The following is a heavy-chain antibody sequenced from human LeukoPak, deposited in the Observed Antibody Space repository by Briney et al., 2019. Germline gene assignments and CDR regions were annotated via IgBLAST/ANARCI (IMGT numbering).Heavy chain of an antibody. Sequence: PSETLSLTRSVSGGSVSRDSWTWIRQPAGKGLEWIGYIYDSGATTYTPSLQSRLTMSVDASKNQFSLKLTSVTAADTAVYYCARNGFRTYCGSGCYSDYMDGWGNGTTVTV. CDR1: GGSVSRDS. CDR2: IYDSGAT. V-gene: IGHV4-4*07. CDR3: ARNGFRTYCGSGCYSDYMDG. J-gene: IGHJ6*03. D-gene: IGHD2-21*02.